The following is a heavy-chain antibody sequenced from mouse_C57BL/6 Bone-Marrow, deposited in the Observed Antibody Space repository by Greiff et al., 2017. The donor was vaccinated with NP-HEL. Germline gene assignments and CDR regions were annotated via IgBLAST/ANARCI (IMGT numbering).Heavy chain of an antibody. CDR3: ARYRKDAMDY. D-gene: IGHD2-12*01. Sequence: EVKLVESGGGLVQPGGSLKLSCAASGFTFSDYYMYWVRQTPEKRLEWVAYISNGGGSTYYPDTVKGRFTIARDNAKNTLYLQMSRLKSEDTAMYYCARYRKDAMDYWGQGTSVTVSS. CDR2: ISNGGGST. J-gene: IGHJ4*01. CDR1: GFTFSDYY. V-gene: IGHV5-12*01.